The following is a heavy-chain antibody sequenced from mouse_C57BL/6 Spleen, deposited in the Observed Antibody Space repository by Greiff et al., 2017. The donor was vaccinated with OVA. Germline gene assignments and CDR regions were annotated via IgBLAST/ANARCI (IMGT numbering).Heavy chain of an antibody. Sequence: QVQLKESGAELVRPGTSVKVSCKASGYAFTNYLIEWVKQRPGQGLEWIGVINPGSGGTNYNEKFKGKATLTADKSSSTAYMQLSSLTSEDSAVYFCARDDFGLRGYWGQGTTLTVSS. D-gene: IGHD1-1*01. V-gene: IGHV1-54*01. CDR1: GYAFTNYL. CDR2: INPGSGGT. J-gene: IGHJ2*01. CDR3: ARDDFGLRGY.